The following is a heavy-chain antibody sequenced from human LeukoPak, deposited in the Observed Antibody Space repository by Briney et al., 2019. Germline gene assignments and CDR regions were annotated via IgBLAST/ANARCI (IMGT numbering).Heavy chain of an antibody. CDR3: AREVAGDGYSYYFDY. J-gene: IGHJ4*02. CDR1: GGSISSYY. Sequence: PSETLSLTCTVSGGSISSYYWSWIRQPPGKGLEWIGYIYYSGSTNYNPSLKSRVTILVDTSKNQFSLKLSSVTAADTAVYYCAREVAGDGYSYYFDYWGQGTLVTVSS. D-gene: IGHD5-24*01. V-gene: IGHV4-59*01. CDR2: IYYSGST.